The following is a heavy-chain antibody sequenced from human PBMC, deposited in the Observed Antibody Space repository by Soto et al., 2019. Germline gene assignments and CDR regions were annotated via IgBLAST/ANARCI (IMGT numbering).Heavy chain of an antibody. CDR3: ARQPSNGQWFV. Sequence: GASLKISCKGSGYIFTSYWIGWVRQMPGKGLEWMAIIYPGDSDIRYSPSFQGQITISADKSISTAYLQWSSLKASDTAIYYCARQPSNGQWFVWGQGTTVTGSS. J-gene: IGHJ6*02. CDR1: GYIFTSYW. CDR2: IYPGDSDI. D-gene: IGHD3-22*01. V-gene: IGHV5-51*01.